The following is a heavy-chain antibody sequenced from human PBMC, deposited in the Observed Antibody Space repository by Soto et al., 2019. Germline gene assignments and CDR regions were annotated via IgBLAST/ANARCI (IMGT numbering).Heavy chain of an antibody. CDR1: VFTVISNY. J-gene: IGHJ4*02. CDR3: ARERYSYGYYDY. V-gene: IGHV3-53*01. Sequence: PGGSLRLSCASSVFTVISNYMSWVRQAPGKGLEWVSVIYSGGSTYYADSVKGRFTISRDNSKNTLYLQMNSLRAEDTAVYYCARERYSYGYYDYWGQGTLVTVSS. D-gene: IGHD5-18*01. CDR2: IYSGGST.